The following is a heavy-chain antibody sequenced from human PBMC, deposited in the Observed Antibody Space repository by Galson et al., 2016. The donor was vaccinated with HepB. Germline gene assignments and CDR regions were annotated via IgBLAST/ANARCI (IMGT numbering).Heavy chain of an antibody. Sequence: SLRLSCAASGVTFSNYNMNWVRQAPGRGLEWVSSFSSSTSYIYYADSVKGRFTISRDSAKNSLYLQMNSLRAEDTAVYYCVYYYGSGSYYKRDYWGQGTLVTVSS. J-gene: IGHJ4*02. V-gene: IGHV3-21*01. CDR2: FSSSTSYI. D-gene: IGHD3-10*01. CDR1: GVTFSNYN. CDR3: VYYYGSGSYYKRDY.